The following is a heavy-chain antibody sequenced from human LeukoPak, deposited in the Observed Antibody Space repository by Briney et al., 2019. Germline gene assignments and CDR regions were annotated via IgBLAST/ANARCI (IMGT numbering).Heavy chain of an antibody. Sequence: GGSLRLSCAASGFTFSSYAMHWVRQAPGKGLEWVAVISYDGSNKYYADSVKGRFTISRDNSKNTLYLQMNSLRAEDTAVYYCARARGYSGYVRSARDAFDIWGQGTMVTVSS. V-gene: IGHV3-30*04. D-gene: IGHD5-12*01. CDR1: GFTFSSYA. CDR3: ARARGYSGYVRSARDAFDI. CDR2: ISYDGSNK. J-gene: IGHJ3*02.